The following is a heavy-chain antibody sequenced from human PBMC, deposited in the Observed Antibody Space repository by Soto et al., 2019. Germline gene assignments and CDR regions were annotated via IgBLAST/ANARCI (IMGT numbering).Heavy chain of an antibody. Sequence: EVQLVESGGGLVKPGGSLRLSCAASGFTFSSYSMNWVRQAPGKGLEWVSSISSSSSYIYYADSVKGRFTISRDNAKNSLYLQMNSLRAEATAVYYCARGGPTVTTIWVQGTLVTVSS. CDR2: ISSSSSYI. CDR1: GFTFSSYS. CDR3: ARGGPTVTTI. D-gene: IGHD4-17*01. V-gene: IGHV3-21*01. J-gene: IGHJ4*02.